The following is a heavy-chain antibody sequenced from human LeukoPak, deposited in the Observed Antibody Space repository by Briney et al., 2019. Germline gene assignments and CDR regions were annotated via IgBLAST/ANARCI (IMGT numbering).Heavy chain of an antibody. CDR1: GFTFSSYS. V-gene: IGHV3-21*01. CDR2: ISSSSSYI. Sequence: GGSLRLSCAASGFTFSSYSMNWVRQAPGKGLEWVSSISSSSSYIYYADSVKGRFTISRDNAKNSLYLQMNSLRAEDTAVYYCVRVPNNYYYYMDVWGTGTTVTVSS. CDR3: VRVPNNYYYYMDV. J-gene: IGHJ6*03.